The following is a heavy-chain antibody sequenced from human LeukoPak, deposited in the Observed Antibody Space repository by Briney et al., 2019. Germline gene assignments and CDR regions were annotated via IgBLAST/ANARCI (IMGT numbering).Heavy chain of an antibody. CDR1: GFTFSSYE. Sequence: GGSLRLSCAASGFTFSSYEMNWVRQAPGKGLEWVSYISSTSGSTIYYADSVKGRFTISRENAKRSLYLQMNTLRDEDTALYYCAGNIAVDAFDIWGQGTMVTVSS. D-gene: IGHD6-19*01. CDR3: AGNIAVDAFDI. V-gene: IGHV3-48*03. J-gene: IGHJ3*02. CDR2: ISSTSGSTI.